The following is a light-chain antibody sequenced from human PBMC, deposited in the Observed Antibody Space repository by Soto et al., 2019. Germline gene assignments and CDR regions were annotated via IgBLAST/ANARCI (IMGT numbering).Light chain of an antibody. V-gene: IGLV2-14*01. CDR2: EVS. J-gene: IGLJ1*01. CDR3: SSYTSSSTYV. CDR1: VSDVGGYTY. Sequence: QSVLTQPASVSGSPGQSITISCTGTVSDVGGYTYVSWYQQCPGRVPKLMIYEVSYRPSGVSNRFSGSKSGKTASLTISGLQAEAEADYYCSSYTSSSTYVFGTGTKVTVL.